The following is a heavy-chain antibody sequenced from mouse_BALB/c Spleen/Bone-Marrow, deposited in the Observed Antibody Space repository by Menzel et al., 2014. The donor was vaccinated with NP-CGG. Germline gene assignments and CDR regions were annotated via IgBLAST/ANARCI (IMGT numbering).Heavy chain of an antibody. Sequence: EXKVVESGGGLVQPGGSRKLSCVVSGLTFSSFGMHWVRQVPEKGLEWVAYINSDSRTIYYADTVKGRFTISRDNPKNTLFLQMTSLRSEDTAIYYXTRPYGYSYAMDYWGXXXXXTXSS. J-gene: IGHJ4*01. CDR1: GLTFSSFG. CDR2: INSDSRTI. CDR3: TRPYGYSYAMDY. D-gene: IGHD2-2*01. V-gene: IGHV5-17*02.